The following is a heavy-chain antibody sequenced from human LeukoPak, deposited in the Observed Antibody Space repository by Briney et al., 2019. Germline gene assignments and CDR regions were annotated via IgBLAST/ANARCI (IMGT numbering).Heavy chain of an antibody. Sequence: SETLSLTCTVSGGSISSYYWSWIRQPPGKGLEWIGYIYYSGSTNYNPSLKSRVAISVDTSKNQFSLKLNSVTAADTAVFYCARHIRADRDFDFWGQGTLVTVSS. CDR2: IYYSGST. D-gene: IGHD1-14*01. CDR3: ARHIRADRDFDF. CDR1: GGSISSYY. J-gene: IGHJ4*02. V-gene: IGHV4-59*08.